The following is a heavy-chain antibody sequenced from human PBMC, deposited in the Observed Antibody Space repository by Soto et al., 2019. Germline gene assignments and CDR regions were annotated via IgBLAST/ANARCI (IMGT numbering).Heavy chain of an antibody. CDR2: ISGSGGST. D-gene: IGHD1-26*01. V-gene: IGHV3-23*01. Sequence: EVPLLESGGGLVQPGGSMRLSCAASGFTVSSYAMSWVRQAPGKGLEWVSVISGSGGSTYYADSVKGRFTISRDNSKNTLYLQMNSLRAEDTAVYYCAKRSYSHFDYWAQGALVTVSS. J-gene: IGHJ4*02. CDR3: AKRSYSHFDY. CDR1: GFTVSSYA.